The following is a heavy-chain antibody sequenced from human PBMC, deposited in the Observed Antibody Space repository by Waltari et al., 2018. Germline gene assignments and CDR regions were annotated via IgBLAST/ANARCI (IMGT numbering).Heavy chain of an antibody. J-gene: IGHJ3*02. Sequence: QVQLQQSGPGLVKPSQTLSLTCAIPGDSVTSLTAACHWIRQSPSRGLEWLGRTYYRSKLYNDYAVSVKSRITINPDTSKNQFSLQLNSVTPEDTAVYYCARDKKENAFDIWGQGTMVTVSS. CDR1: GDSVTSLTAA. V-gene: IGHV6-1*01. CDR3: ARDKKENAFDI. CDR2: TYYRSKLYN.